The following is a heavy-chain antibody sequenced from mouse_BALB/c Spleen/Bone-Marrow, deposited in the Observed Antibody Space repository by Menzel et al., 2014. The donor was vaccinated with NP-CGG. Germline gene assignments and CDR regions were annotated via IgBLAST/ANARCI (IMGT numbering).Heavy chain of an antibody. D-gene: IGHD2-4*01. CDR1: GFTFSSYG. CDR2: MSGGGSYT. CDR3: ARHAYYDQTEVSFVY. J-gene: IGHJ3*01. Sequence: EVQGVESGGNLVKSGGSLKLSCAASGFTFSSYGMSWVRQTPEKRLEWVATMSGGGSYTFYPDSVKGRFTISRDNAKNNLYQQLSSLRSEDTALYYCARHAYYDQTEVSFVYWGQGTLVTVSA. V-gene: IGHV5-9-2*01.